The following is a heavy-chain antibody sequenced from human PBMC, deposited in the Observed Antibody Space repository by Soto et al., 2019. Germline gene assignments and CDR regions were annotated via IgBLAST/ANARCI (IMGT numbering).Heavy chain of an antibody. Sequence: QVQLVQSGPDVKKPGASVKVSCKASGYTFTNHGISWVRQAPVQGLEWEGWISGYNDNTKYAQKFQGRVTMSTDTSTNTGYIEMGRLVSDCTAVYYCWRYFCPMAYYFDYGAQGTLVTVCS. CDR3: WRYFCPMAYYFDY. D-gene: IGHD3-9*01. CDR2: ISGYNDNT. CDR1: GYTFTNHG. V-gene: IGHV1-18*04. J-gene: IGHJ4*02.